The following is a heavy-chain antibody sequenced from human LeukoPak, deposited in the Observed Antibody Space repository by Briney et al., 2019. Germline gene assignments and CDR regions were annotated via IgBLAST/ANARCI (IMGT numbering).Heavy chain of an antibody. D-gene: IGHD3-9*01. V-gene: IGHV3-7*01. CDR2: IKQDGSEK. Sequence: HPGGSLRLSCAASGFTFSSYWMSWVRQAPGKGLEWVANIKQDGSEKYYVDSVKGRFTISRDNAKNSLYLQMGSLRAEDMAVYYCARDSGYFDWFFDYWGQGTLVTVSS. CDR1: GFTFSSYW. CDR3: ARDSGYFDWFFDY. J-gene: IGHJ4*02.